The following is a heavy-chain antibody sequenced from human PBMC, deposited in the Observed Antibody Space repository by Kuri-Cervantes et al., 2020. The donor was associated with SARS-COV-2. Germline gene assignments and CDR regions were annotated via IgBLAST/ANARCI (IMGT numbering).Heavy chain of an antibody. CDR2: MNPNSGNT. CDR1: GYTFTSCY. Sequence: ASVKVSCKASGYTFTSCYMHWVRQAPGQGLEWMGWMNPNSGNTGYAQKFQGRVTITRNTSISTAYMELSSLRSEDTAVYYCARSVSRTIFGVGNWFDPWGQGTLVTVSS. J-gene: IGHJ5*02. V-gene: IGHV1-8*03. CDR3: ARSVSRTIFGVGNWFDP. D-gene: IGHD3-3*01.